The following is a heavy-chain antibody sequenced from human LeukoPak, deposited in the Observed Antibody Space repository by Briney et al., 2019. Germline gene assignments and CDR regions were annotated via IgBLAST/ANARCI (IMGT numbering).Heavy chain of an antibody. V-gene: IGHV3-30*02. D-gene: IGHD6-13*01. Sequence: GGSLRLSCAASGFTFSSYGMHWVRQAPGKGLEWVAFIRYDGSNKYYADSVKGRFTISRDNAKNSVYLQMNSLRAEDTAVYYCARISIAAAGSDYWGQGTLVTVSS. CDR1: GFTFSSYG. CDR2: IRYDGSNK. J-gene: IGHJ4*02. CDR3: ARISIAAAGSDY.